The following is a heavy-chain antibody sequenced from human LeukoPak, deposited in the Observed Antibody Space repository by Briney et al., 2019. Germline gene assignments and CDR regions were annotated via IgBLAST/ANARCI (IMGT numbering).Heavy chain of an antibody. V-gene: IGHV3-21*01. Sequence: GGSLRLSCAASGFTFSSYTMNWARQAPGKGLEWVSSIGSSSSFIYLEDSMKGRFTISRENAKNSLYLQMNSLRVEDTAVYYCAKLDQYGLGSPYPDGAFDVWGQGTMVTVSS. CDR1: GFTFSSYT. J-gene: IGHJ3*01. CDR3: AKLDQYGLGSPYPDGAFDV. CDR2: IGSSSSFI. D-gene: IGHD3-10*01.